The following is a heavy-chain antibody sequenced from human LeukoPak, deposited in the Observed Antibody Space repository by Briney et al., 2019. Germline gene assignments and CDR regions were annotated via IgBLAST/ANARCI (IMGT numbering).Heavy chain of an antibody. CDR2: IYYSGST. CDR1: GGSFSGYY. Sequence: SETLSLTCAVYGGSFSGYYWGWIRQPPGKGLEWIGNIYYSGSTYYNASLKSRVTISVDTSKNQFSLKLSSVTATDTAVYYCARLPGGRPSFSDYWGQGTLVTVSS. V-gene: IGHV4-34*01. D-gene: IGHD3-10*01. CDR3: ARLPGGRPSFSDY. J-gene: IGHJ4*02.